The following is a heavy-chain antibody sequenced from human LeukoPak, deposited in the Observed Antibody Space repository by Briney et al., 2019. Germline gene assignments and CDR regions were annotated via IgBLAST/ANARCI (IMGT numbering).Heavy chain of an antibody. J-gene: IGHJ3*02. CDR1: GFTFSSYS. CDR2: ISSSSSTI. Sequence: GGSLRLSYAASGFTFSSYSVNWVRQAPGKGLEWVSYISSSSSTIYYADSVKGRFTISRDNAKNSLYLQMNSLRAEDTAVYYCARGKGVTVTTDAFDIWGQGTMVTVSS. V-gene: IGHV3-48*01. CDR3: ARGKGVTVTTDAFDI. D-gene: IGHD4-17*01.